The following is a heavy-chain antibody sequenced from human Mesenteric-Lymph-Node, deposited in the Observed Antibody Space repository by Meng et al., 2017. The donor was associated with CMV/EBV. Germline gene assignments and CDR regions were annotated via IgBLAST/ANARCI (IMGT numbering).Heavy chain of an antibody. J-gene: IGHJ4*02. D-gene: IGHD5-24*01. CDR3: ARVKEDGTSWITRLGY. CDR1: GYPFSTYA. V-gene: IGHV1-3*04. CDR2: ISTATGRT. Sequence: SGYPFSTYAMHWVRQAPGQGLEWMGMISTATGRTKHSQKFQGRLTLSRDTPATTVYMELDSLTSEDTAKYYCARVKEDGTSWITRLGYWGQGSLVTVSS.